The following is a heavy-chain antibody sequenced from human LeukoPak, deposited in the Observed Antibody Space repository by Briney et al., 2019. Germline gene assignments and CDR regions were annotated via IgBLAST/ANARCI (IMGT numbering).Heavy chain of an antibody. CDR1: GDSISSSSHY. D-gene: IGHD2-2*01. J-gene: IGHJ3*02. Sequence: SETLSLTCTVSGDSISSSSHYWGWIRQPPGKGLEWIGSVHYSGSSYYNPSLKSRVTMSVDTSKNQFSLKLSSVTAADTAVYYCARRRAPLGYCSSTSCYRDAFDIWGQGTMVTVSS. CDR3: ARRRAPLGYCSSTSCYRDAFDI. CDR2: VHYSGSS. V-gene: IGHV4-39*07.